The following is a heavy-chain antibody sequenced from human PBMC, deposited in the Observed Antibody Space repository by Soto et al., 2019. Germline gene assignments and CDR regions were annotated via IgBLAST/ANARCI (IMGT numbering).Heavy chain of an antibody. Sequence: SETLSLTCTVSGGSISSYYWSWIRQPPGKGLEWIGYIYYSGSTNYNPSLKSRVTISVDTSKNQFSLKLSSVTAADMAVYYCARVLYDFWSGYYVGPGHNDYYGMDVWGQGTTVTVSS. J-gene: IGHJ6*02. D-gene: IGHD3-3*01. CDR3: ARVLYDFWSGYYVGPGHNDYYGMDV. V-gene: IGHV4-59*01. CDR2: IYYSGST. CDR1: GGSISSYY.